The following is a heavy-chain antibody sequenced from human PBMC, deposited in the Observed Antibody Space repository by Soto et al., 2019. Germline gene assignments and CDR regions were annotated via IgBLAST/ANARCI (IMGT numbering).Heavy chain of an antibody. J-gene: IGHJ4*02. D-gene: IGHD3-9*01. CDR2: IIASYGTA. CDR3: ARDTGYDILTGLDY. Sequence: SVKVSCKASGGTFNSYAISWVRQAPGQRLEWMGWIIASYGTAKYAQKFQGRVTITRDTSASTAYMELSSLRSEDTAVYYCARDTGYDILTGLDYWGQGTLVTVSS. V-gene: IGHV1-69*05. CDR1: GGTFNSYA.